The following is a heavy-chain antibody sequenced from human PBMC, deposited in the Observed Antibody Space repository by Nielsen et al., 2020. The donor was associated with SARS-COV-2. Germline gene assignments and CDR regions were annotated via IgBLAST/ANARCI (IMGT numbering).Heavy chain of an antibody. J-gene: IGHJ5*02. V-gene: IGHV3-30*04. CDR3: ARPEWESYYDSSGYYFVL. CDR2: ISYDGSNK. Sequence: GGSLRLSCAASGFTFSSYAMHWVRQAPGKGLEWVAVISYDGSNKYYADSVKGRFTISRDNSKNTLYLQMNSLRAEDTAVYYCARPEWESYYDSSGYYFVLWGQGTLVTVSS. D-gene: IGHD3-22*01. CDR1: GFTFSSYA.